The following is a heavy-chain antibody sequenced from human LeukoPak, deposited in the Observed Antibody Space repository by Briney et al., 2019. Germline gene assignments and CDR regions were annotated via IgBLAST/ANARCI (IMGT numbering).Heavy chain of an antibody. CDR1: GYTFSSYG. J-gene: IGHJ5*02. CDR3: ANLAGVVAGLDP. Sequence: GASVKVSCKASGYTFSSYGIKWVRQAPGQRLELMGWISADNGFTASAQNLQGRVTMTADTSTNTAYMELRSLRSDDTAVYYCANLAGVVAGLDPWGQGTLVTVSS. V-gene: IGHV1-18*01. D-gene: IGHD6-19*01. CDR2: ISADNGFT.